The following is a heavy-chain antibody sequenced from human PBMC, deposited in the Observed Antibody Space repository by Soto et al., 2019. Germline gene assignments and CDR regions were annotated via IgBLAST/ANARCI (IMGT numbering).Heavy chain of an antibody. V-gene: IGHV3-53*01. CDR2: IYSGGST. J-gene: IGHJ4*02. CDR1: GFTVSSNY. D-gene: IGHD1-1*01. CDR3: ARDPGSPRPGGRLGY. Sequence: EVQLVESGGGLIQPGGSLRLSCAASGFTVSSNYMSWVRQAPGMGLEWVSVIYSGGSTYYADSVKGRFTISRDNSKNTLYLQMNSLRAEDTAVYYCARDPGSPRPGGRLGYWGQGTLVTVSS.